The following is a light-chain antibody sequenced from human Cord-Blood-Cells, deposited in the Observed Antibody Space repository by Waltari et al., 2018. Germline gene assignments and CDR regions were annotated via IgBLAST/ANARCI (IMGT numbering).Light chain of an antibody. CDR1: RSDVGGYNL. CDR2: EGS. CDR3: CSYAGSSTVV. V-gene: IGLV2-23*01. J-gene: IGLJ2*01. Sequence: QSALTHPASVSGSPGQSITISCTGTRSDVGGYNLVSWYQQHPGKAPKLMIYEGSKRPSGVSNRFSGSKSGNTASLTISGLQAEDEADYYCCSYAGSSTVVFGGGTKLTVL.